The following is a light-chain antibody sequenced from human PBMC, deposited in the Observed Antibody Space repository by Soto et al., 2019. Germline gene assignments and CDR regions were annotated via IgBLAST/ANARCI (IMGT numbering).Light chain of an antibody. CDR3: QSYDGTLSGSYV. CDR1: SSNIGAGYD. CDR2: GTT. J-gene: IGLJ1*01. V-gene: IGLV1-40*01. Sequence: SVLTQPPSVSGAPGQRVTISCTGSSSNIGAGYDVHWYQQLPGTAPKLVMYGTTNRPSGVPDRFSGSKSGTSASLAITGLQAEDEADYYCQSYDGTLSGSYVFGIGPKVTVL.